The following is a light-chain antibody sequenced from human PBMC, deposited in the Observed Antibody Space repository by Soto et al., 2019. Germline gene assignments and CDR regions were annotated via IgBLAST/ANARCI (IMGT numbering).Light chain of an antibody. V-gene: IGKV1-33*01. CDR3: QQFLNLPLN. CDR1: QDIRDS. Sequence: DIQMTQSPSSLSASIGDRVTITCQASQDIRDSLSWYQQKPGKAPDLLIFDASNLQSGVPSRFSGSGSGTHFSLTISSLQPEAIATYYCQQFLNLPLNFGGGTKVDIK. J-gene: IGKJ4*01. CDR2: DAS.